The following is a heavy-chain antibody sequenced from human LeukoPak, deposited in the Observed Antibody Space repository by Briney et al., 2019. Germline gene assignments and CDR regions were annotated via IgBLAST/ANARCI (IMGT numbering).Heavy chain of an antibody. D-gene: IGHD2-2*01. CDR3: ARVIGRTRGYCSSTSCHRFAY. J-gene: IGHJ4*02. Sequence: ASVKVSCKASGYTFTGYYMHWVRQAPGQGLEWMGWINPNSGGTNYAQTFQGRVTMTRDTSISTAYMELSRLRSDDTAVCYCARVIGRTRGYCSSTSCHRFAYWGQGTLVTVSS. V-gene: IGHV1-2*02. CDR1: GYTFTGYY. CDR2: INPNSGGT.